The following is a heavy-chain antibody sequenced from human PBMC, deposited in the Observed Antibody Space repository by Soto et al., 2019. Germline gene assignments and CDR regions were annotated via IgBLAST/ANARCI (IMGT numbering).Heavy chain of an antibody. D-gene: IGHD3-16*02. CDR1: GYSISRGYY. Sequence: XATLALNCTVSGYSISRGYYWCWIRQPPGKGLQWIGTIYHDGTTYSNPSLNGRVTISVSTSQNRFSLTLRSVTAADTAVYYCARLPYHPARATYRPRWFDPCGQGTLVTVSS. CDR3: ARLPYHPARATYRPRWFDP. V-gene: IGHV4-38-2*02. CDR2: IYHDGTT. J-gene: IGHJ5*02.